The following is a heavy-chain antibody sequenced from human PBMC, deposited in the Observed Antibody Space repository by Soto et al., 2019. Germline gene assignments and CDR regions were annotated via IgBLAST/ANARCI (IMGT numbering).Heavy chain of an antibody. V-gene: IGHV3-23*01. CDR1: GFTFSTSA. J-gene: IGHJ6*03. CDR3: AKYVRGPNYYMDV. CDR2: ISGNGDST. D-gene: IGHD3-10*02. Sequence: EVQLLESGGGLVQPGGSLRLSCEASGFTFSTSAMSWVRQAPGKGLDWVSVISGNGDSTYYADSVKGRFTISRDIYKNTLYLQMNSLGAEDTALYYCAKYVRGPNYYMDVWGTGITVTVSS.